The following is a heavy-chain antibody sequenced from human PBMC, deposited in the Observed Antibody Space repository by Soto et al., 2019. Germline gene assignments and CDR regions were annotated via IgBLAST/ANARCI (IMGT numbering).Heavy chain of an antibody. Sequence: GGSLRLSCAASGLTFSSYGMHWVRQAPGRGLEWVAGISYDGRNKYYVDSVKGRFTISRDNSKNTLDLQMNSLRVEDTAVFYCAQDTYYHDTSGYYTYDYWGQGALVTVSS. V-gene: IGHV3-30*18. D-gene: IGHD3-22*01. CDR3: AQDTYYHDTSGYYTYDY. CDR2: ISYDGRNK. CDR1: GLTFSSYG. J-gene: IGHJ4*02.